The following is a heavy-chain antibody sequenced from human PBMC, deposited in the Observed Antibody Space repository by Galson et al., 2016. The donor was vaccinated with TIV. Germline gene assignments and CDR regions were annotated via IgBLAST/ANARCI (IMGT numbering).Heavy chain of an antibody. D-gene: IGHD3-22*01. V-gene: IGHV3-11*04. CDR1: GFVFSDYY. CDR2: ISSSGNTI. J-gene: IGHJ4*02. Sequence: GSLRLSCAASGFVFSDYYMSWIRQAPGKGLEWVSCISSSGNTIYYAESVKGRFTVSRDNAKKSLYLQMNGLRAEDTAVYYCARDRRMGSSSGYYVGLGYWGQGTLVTVSS. CDR3: ARDRRMGSSSGYYVGLGY.